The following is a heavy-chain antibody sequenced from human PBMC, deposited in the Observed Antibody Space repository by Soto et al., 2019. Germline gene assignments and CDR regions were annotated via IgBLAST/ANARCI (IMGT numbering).Heavy chain of an antibody. CDR2: INQDGSQK. Sequence: GGSLRLSCAASGFTLSNYWMSWVRQAPGKGLEWVANINQDGSQKFYLDSVEGRFTISRDNARNSLYLQMNSLRAEDTAVYYCAKDENIGIAAYYYYYGMDVWGQGTTVTVSS. CDR1: GFTLSNYW. CDR3: AKDENIGIAAYYYYYGMDV. V-gene: IGHV3-7*03. D-gene: IGHD6-13*01. J-gene: IGHJ6*02.